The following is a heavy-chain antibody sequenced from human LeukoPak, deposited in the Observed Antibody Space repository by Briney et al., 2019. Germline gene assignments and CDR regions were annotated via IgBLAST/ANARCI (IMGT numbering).Heavy chain of an antibody. Sequence: SVKVSCKASGGTFSSYAISWVRQAPGQGLEWMGGIMPIFGTANYAQKFQGRVTITADESTSTAYMELSSLRSEDTAVYYCASGPDYRAIRFDYWGQGTLVTVSS. V-gene: IGHV1-69*13. D-gene: IGHD4-11*01. CDR1: GGTFSSYA. CDR2: IMPIFGTA. CDR3: ASGPDYRAIRFDY. J-gene: IGHJ4*02.